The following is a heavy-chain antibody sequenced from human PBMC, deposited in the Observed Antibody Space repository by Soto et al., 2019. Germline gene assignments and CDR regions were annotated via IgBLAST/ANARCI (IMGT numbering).Heavy chain of an antibody. V-gene: IGHV4-31*03. J-gene: IGHJ5*02. D-gene: IGHD3-10*01. CDR1: GGSISSGGYY. Sequence: QVQLQESGPGLVKPSQTLSLTCTVSGGSISSGGYYWSWIRQHPGKGLEWIGYIYYSGSTYDNPSLKRRVTISVDTSKDQYSLKLSSVTAADTAVYYCARNYNGSGQDPWGQGTLVTVSS. CDR3: ARNYNGSGQDP. CDR2: IYYSGST.